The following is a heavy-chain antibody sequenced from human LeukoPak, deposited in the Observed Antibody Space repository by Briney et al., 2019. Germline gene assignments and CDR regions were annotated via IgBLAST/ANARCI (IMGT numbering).Heavy chain of an antibody. D-gene: IGHD3-16*01. CDR3: AREGYSGELPY. CDR1: GGTFSSYA. J-gene: IGHJ4*02. Sequence: ASVKVSCKASGGTFSSYAISWVRQAPGQGLEWMGRIMPIFGTANYAQKFQGRVTITADEPTSTAYLELSSLRSEDTAVYYCAREGYSGELPYWGQGTLVTVSS. CDR2: IMPIFGTA. V-gene: IGHV1-69*13.